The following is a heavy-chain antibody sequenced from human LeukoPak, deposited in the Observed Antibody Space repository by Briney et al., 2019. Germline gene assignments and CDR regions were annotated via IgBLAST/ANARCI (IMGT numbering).Heavy chain of an antibody. CDR3: ARSGYDSSGYFSYYYYYGMDV. Sequence: PGGSLRLSCAASGFTFSRYAMHWVRQAPGKGLEWVAVISYDGSNKYYADSVKGRFTISRDNSKNTLYLQMNSLRAEDTAVYYCARSGYDSSGYFSYYYYYGMDVWGQGTTVTVSS. D-gene: IGHD3-22*01. CDR1: GFTFSRYA. CDR2: ISYDGSNK. V-gene: IGHV3-30-3*01. J-gene: IGHJ6*02.